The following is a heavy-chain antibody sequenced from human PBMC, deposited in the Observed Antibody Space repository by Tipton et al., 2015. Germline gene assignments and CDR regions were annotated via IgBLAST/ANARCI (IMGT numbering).Heavy chain of an antibody. D-gene: IGHD2-2*01. CDR3: AKNRETPGAPSHYYYGMDV. Sequence: RSLRLSCAASGFTFSNYGMHWVRQAPGKGLEWVAVVSYNEDSKYYGDSVRGRFTISRDNSRNTVHLQMNSLRGNDTGVYYCAKNRETPGAPSHYYYGMDVWGQGTTVTVSS. CDR2: VSYNEDSK. CDR1: GFTFSNYG. J-gene: IGHJ6*02. V-gene: IGHV3-30*18.